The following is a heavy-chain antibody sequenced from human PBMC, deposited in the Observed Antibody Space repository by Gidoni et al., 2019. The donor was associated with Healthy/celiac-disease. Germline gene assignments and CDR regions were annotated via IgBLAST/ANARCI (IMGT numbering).Heavy chain of an antibody. D-gene: IGHD3-22*01. CDR1: GGTFSSYA. Sequence: QVQLVQSGAEVKKPGSSVKVSCKASGGTFSSYAISWVRQAPGQGLEWMGGIIPIFGTANYAQKFQGRVTITADESTSTAYMELSSLRSEDTAVYYCARVMYYYDSSGFEKNFDYWGQGTLVTVSS. V-gene: IGHV1-69*01. CDR2: IIPIFGTA. CDR3: ARVMYYYDSSGFEKNFDY. J-gene: IGHJ4*02.